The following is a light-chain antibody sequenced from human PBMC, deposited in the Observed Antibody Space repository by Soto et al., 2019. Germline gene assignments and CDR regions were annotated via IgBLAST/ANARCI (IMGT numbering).Light chain of an antibody. CDR1: QSVSSGY. CDR2: GAS. CDR3: QQYGSSPWT. V-gene: IGKV3-20*01. J-gene: IGKJ1*01. Sequence: EIVLTQSPGTLSLSPGERATLSCRASQSVSSGYLAWYQQRPGQAPRLLIYGASSRATGIPDRFSGIGSGTDFTLIITRLEPEDFAVYYCQQYGSSPWTFGQGPKVEIK.